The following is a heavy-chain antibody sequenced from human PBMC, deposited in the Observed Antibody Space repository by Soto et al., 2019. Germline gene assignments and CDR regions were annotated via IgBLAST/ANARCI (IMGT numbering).Heavy chain of an antibody. J-gene: IGHJ5*02. Sequence: QVQLQESGPGLVKPSETLSLTCTVSGGSISSYYWSWIRQPPGKGLEWIGYIYYSGSTNYNPSLKSRVTISVDTSTNQFSLKLSSVTAADTAVYFCARESSGAGSLYGNWLDPWGQGTLVTVSS. CDR2: IYYSGST. CDR3: ARESSGAGSLYGNWLDP. CDR1: GGSISSYY. D-gene: IGHD6-13*01. V-gene: IGHV4-59*01.